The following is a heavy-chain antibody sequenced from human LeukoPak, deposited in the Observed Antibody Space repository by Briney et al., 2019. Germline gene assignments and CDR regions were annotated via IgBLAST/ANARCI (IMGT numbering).Heavy chain of an antibody. CDR1: GFTFSSYA. CDR2: ISYDGSNK. D-gene: IGHD1-7*01. CDR3: TREGMGTTFSAWFDP. Sequence: GGSLRLSCAASGFTFSSYAMHWVRQAPGKGLEWVAVISYDGSNKYYADSVKGRFTISRDNSKNTLYLQMNSLRVEDTAVYYCTREGMGTTFSAWFDPWGQGTLVTVSS. J-gene: IGHJ5*02. V-gene: IGHV3-30*04.